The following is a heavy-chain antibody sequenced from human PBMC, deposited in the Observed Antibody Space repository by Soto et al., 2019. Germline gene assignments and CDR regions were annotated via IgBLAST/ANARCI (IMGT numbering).Heavy chain of an antibody. CDR1: GYTFTGYY. CDR3: ARSRSRIYCSGGSCYHFDP. V-gene: IGHV1-2*02. D-gene: IGHD2-15*01. J-gene: IGHJ5*02. Sequence: QVQLVQSGAEVKKPGASVKVSCKASGYTFTGYYMHWVRQAPVQGLEWMGWRNPNSGGTNYAQKFQGRVTMTRDTSISTAYMELSRLRSDDTAVYYCARSRSRIYCSGGSCYHFDPWGQGTLVTVSS. CDR2: RNPNSGGT.